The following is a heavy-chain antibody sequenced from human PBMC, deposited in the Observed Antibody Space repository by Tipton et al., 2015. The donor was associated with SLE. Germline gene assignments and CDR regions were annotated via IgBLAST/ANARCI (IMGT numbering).Heavy chain of an antibody. V-gene: IGHV1-18*04. Sequence: QSGAEVKKPGASVKVSCKASGYTFTSYGISWVRQAPGQGLEWMGWISAYNGNTNYAQKLQGRVTMTTDTSTSTAYMELRSLRSDDTAVYYCARADTIFGVVILPGAFDIWGQGTMVTVSS. J-gene: IGHJ3*02. CDR1: GYTFTSYG. CDR3: ARADTIFGVVILPGAFDI. D-gene: IGHD3-3*01. CDR2: ISAYNGNT.